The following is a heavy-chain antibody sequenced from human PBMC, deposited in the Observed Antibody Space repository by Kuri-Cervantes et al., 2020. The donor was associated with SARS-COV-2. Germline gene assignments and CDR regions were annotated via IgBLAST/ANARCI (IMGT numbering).Heavy chain of an antibody. CDR1: GFTFSSYS. Sequence: GGSLRLSCAASGFTFSSYSMNWVRQAPGKGLEWVSYISSSSSTIYYADSVKGRFTISRDNAKNSLYLQMNSLRDEDTAVYYCAADGKQWLDYYYGMDVWGQGTTVTVSS. CDR2: ISSSSSTI. CDR3: AADGKQWLDYYYGMDV. D-gene: IGHD6-19*01. J-gene: IGHJ6*02. V-gene: IGHV3-48*02.